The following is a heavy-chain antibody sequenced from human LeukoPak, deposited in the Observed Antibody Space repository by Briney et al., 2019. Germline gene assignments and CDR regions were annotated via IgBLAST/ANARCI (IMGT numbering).Heavy chain of an antibody. CDR2: IYYSGNT. CDR3: ARGSLRFDY. CDR1: GYSISSGYY. Sequence: SETLSLTCTVSGYSISSGYYWCWIRQPPGKGLDWIGQIYYSGNTEYNPSLRGRVTISVDTSKNQFSLQLNSVTAADTAVYYCARGSLRFDYWGQGTLVTVSS. V-gene: IGHV4-61*01. J-gene: IGHJ4*02.